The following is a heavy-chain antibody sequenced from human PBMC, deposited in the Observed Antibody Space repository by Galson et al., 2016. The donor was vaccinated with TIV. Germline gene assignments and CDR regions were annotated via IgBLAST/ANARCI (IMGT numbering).Heavy chain of an antibody. CDR3: ATELYCSSISCYYYYGLDV. CDR1: GYTFTNYA. Sequence: SVKVSCKASGYTFTNYAMHWVRQAPGQRLEWMGWISAYNGDIKSARKFQGRVTMTTDTSTNTAYMELRSLGSDDTAVYYCATELYCSSISCYYYYGLDVWGHGTTVTVSS. J-gene: IGHJ6*02. V-gene: IGHV1-18*01. D-gene: IGHD2-2*01. CDR2: ISAYNGDI.